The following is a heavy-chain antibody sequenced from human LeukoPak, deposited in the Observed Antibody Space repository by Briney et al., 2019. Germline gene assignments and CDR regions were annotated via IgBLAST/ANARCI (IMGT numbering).Heavy chain of an antibody. CDR1: GFTFSSYA. CDR2: ISGGGGGT. J-gene: IGHJ6*02. V-gene: IGHV3-23*01. Sequence: GGSLRLSCAASGFTFSSYAMTWVRQAPGKGLEWVSAISGGGGGTFYADSVKGRFTISRDNSKNTLYLQMYSLSAEDTAVYYCAKDLGGKPYYYYGMDVWGQGTTVTVSS. CDR3: AKDLGGKPYYYYGMDV.